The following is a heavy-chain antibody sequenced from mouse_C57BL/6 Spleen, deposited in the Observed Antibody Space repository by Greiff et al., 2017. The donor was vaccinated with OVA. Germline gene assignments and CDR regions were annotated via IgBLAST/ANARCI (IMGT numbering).Heavy chain of an antibody. Sequence: QVQLQQSGPELVKPGASVKISCKASGYAFSSSWMNWVKQRPGKGLEWIGRIYPGDGDTNYNGKFKGKATLTADKSSSTAYMQLSSLTSEDSAVYFCARYYGYDEAMDYWGQGTSVIVSS. CDR2: IYPGDGDT. CDR3: ARYYGYDEAMDY. CDR1: GYAFSSSW. J-gene: IGHJ4*01. D-gene: IGHD2-2*01. V-gene: IGHV1-82*01.